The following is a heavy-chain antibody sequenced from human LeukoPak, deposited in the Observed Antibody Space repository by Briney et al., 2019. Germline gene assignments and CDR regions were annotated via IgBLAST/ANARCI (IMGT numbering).Heavy chain of an antibody. CDR1: GFTFSSYA. CDR3: AKTSMIVVVIIAFDY. J-gene: IGHJ4*01. D-gene: IGHD3-22*01. V-gene: IGHV3-23*01. Sequence: GGSLRLSCAASGFTFSSYAMSWVRQAPGKGLEWVSTISGGADTTYSADSVKGRFTISRDNSKNTLYLQMNSLRAEDTAVYYCAKTSMIVVVIIAFDYWGXXXLXTVSS. CDR2: ISGGADTT.